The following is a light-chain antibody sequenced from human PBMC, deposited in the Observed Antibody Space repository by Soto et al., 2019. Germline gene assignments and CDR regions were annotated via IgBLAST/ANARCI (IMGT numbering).Light chain of an antibody. V-gene: IGKV1-5*03. CDR1: QSISSW. CDR3: QQYNDFQYT. J-gene: IGKJ2*01. Sequence: DIQRTQSPSTLSASVGDRVTITCRASQSISSWLAWYQQKPGKAPKPLIYKASSLESGVPSRFSGSGSGTEFTLTISSLQPDDFATYYCQQYNDFQYTFGQGTKVDIK. CDR2: KAS.